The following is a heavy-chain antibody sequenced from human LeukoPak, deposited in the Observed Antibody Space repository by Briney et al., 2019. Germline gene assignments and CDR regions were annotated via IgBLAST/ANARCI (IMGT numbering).Heavy chain of an antibody. Sequence: ASVKVSCKVSGYTFTGYYMHWVRQAPGQGLEWMGWINPNSGDTNYAQKFQGRVTMTRDTSVSTAYMELSRLRSDDTAVYYCARVRYRLAETYIDYWGQGTLVTVSS. V-gene: IGHV1-2*02. CDR2: INPNSGDT. CDR3: ARVRYRLAETYIDY. J-gene: IGHJ4*02. CDR1: GYTFTGYY. D-gene: IGHD3-16*01.